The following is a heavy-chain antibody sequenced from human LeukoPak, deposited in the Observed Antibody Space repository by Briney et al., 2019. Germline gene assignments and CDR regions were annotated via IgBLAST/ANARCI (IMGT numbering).Heavy chain of an antibody. Sequence: SQTLSLTCTVSGGSISSGGYYWSWIRQHPGKGLEWIGYIYHSEITYYTPSLKSRVTISVDRSKNQVSLRLSSVTAADTAVYYCARGTYYYDSSGYYYVRPYFDYWGQGTLATVSS. CDR1: GGSISSGGYY. CDR3: ARGTYYYDSSGYYYVRPYFDY. D-gene: IGHD3-22*01. CDR2: IYHSEIT. J-gene: IGHJ4*02. V-gene: IGHV4-30-2*01.